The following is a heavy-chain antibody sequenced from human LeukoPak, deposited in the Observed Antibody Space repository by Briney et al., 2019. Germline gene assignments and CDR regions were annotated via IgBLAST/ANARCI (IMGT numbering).Heavy chain of an antibody. J-gene: IGHJ4*02. D-gene: IGHD3-10*01. CDR2: ICLSADI. CDR1: GGPIRNWC. Sequence: SETLSLTCSVSGGPIRNWCWNWICQSAGKRLEWIGSICLSADINYKPSLKSRLTLSPDMSNNEISLKLTSVTAADTAVYYCARGFRGWAPFDYWGQGTLVTVSS. V-gene: IGHV4-4*07. CDR3: ARGFRGWAPFDY.